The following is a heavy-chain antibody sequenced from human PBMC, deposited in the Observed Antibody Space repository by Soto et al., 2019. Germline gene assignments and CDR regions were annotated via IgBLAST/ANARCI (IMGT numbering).Heavy chain of an antibody. CDR1: GGSITSYY. D-gene: IGHD4-17*01. CDR2: IYYSGST. Sequence: SETLSLTCTVSGGSITSYYWSWIRQPPGKGLEWIGYIYYSGSTNYXPSLKSRVTISVDTSKNQFYLNVNSVTAEDTAVYYCARRRASDYGGNNNPYYFDYWGQGTLVTVSS. V-gene: IGHV4-59*08. J-gene: IGHJ4*02. CDR3: ARRRASDYGGNNNPYYFDY.